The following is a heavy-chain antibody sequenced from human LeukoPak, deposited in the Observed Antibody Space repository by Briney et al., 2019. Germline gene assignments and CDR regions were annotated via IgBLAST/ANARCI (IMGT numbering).Heavy chain of an antibody. CDR2: ISSSSSYI. D-gene: IGHD3-9*01. Sequence: GGSLRLSCAASGFTFSSYSMNWVRQAPGKGLEWVSSISSSSSYIYYADSVKGRFTISRDNAKNSLYLQMNSLRAEDTAVYYCAREGDFDCDAFDIWGQGTMVTVSS. CDR3: AREGDFDCDAFDI. J-gene: IGHJ3*02. V-gene: IGHV3-21*01. CDR1: GFTFSSYS.